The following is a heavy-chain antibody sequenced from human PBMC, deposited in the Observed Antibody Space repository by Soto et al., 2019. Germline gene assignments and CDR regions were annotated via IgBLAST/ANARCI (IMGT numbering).Heavy chain of an antibody. Sequence: SETLSLTCTVSGGSISSYYWSWIRQPPGKGLEWIGYIYYSGSTNYNPSLKSRVTISVDTSKNQFSLKLSSVTAADTAVYYCARDLRDITIFGVVVSDAFDIWGQGTMVPVSS. D-gene: IGHD3-3*01. CDR1: GGSISSYY. V-gene: IGHV4-59*01. CDR3: ARDLRDITIFGVVVSDAFDI. CDR2: IYYSGST. J-gene: IGHJ3*02.